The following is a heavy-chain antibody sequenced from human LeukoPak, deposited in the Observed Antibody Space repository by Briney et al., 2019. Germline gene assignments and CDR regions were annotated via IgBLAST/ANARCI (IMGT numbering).Heavy chain of an antibody. CDR3: AKRLRGDDAFDI. D-gene: IGHD3-10*01. V-gene: IGHV3-21*01. CDR1: GFTFSSYS. Sequence: GGSLRLSCAASGFTFSSYSMNWVRQAPGKGLEWVSSISSSSSYIYYADSVKGRFTISRDNAKNLLYLQMNSLRGEDTAVYYCAKRLRGDDAFDIWGQGTMVTVSS. CDR2: ISSSSSYI. J-gene: IGHJ3*02.